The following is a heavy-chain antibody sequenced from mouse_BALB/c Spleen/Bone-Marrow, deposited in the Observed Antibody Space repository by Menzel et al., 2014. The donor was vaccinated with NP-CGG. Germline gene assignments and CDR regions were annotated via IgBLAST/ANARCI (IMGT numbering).Heavy chain of an antibody. CDR3: TRRSLLSDYYSMDY. Sequence: VKLMESGAELVKPGAPVKLSCKASGYTFTSYYLYWVKQRPGQGLEWIGEINPSNGGTNFNERFKSKASLTVDKSSSTAYMQLNSLTSEDSAVYYCTRRSLLSDYYSMDYWGQGTSVTVSS. V-gene: IGHV1S81*02. J-gene: IGHJ4*01. D-gene: IGHD2-10*01. CDR2: INPSNGGT. CDR1: GYTFTSYY.